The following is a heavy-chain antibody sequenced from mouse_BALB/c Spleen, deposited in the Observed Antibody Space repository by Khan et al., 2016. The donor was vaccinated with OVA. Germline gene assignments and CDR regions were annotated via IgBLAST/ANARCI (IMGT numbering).Heavy chain of an antibody. J-gene: IGHJ4*01. CDR2: INTYTGEP. Sequence: QSGPELKKPGETVKISCKASGYTFRSFGMNWVKQAPGKGLKWMGWINTYTGEPTYADDFKGRYVFSLETSASTAYLQINNLKNEDTATYFCARPPYFSYVMVYWGQGTSVTVSS. D-gene: IGHD2-10*01. CDR3: ARPPYFSYVMVY. V-gene: IGHV9-3-1*01. CDR1: GYTFRSFG.